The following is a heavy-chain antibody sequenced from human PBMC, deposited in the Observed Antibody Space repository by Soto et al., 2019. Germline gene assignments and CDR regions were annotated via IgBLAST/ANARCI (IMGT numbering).Heavy chain of an antibody. CDR3: ARVGSSGWYSATDEYFQH. CDR2: IKQDGSEK. CDR1: GFTFSSYW. D-gene: IGHD6-19*01. J-gene: IGHJ1*01. V-gene: IGHV3-7*01. Sequence: GGSLRLSCAASGFTFSSYWMSWVRQAPGKGLEWVANIKQDGSEKYYVDSVKGRFTISRDNAKNSLYLQMNSLRAEDTAVYYCARVGSSGWYSATDEYFQHWGQGTLVTVSS.